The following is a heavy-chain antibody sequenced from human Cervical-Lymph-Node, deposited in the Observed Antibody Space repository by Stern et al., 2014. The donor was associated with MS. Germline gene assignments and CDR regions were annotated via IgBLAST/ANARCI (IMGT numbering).Heavy chain of an antibody. J-gene: IGHJ2*01. CDR2: IFPGNSDT. CDR1: GYTFTTYW. Sequence: EVQLLESGAEVKKPGESLKISCKGSGYTFTTYWIVWVRQMPGKGLECMGIIFPGNSDTRYSPSFQGQVTISADQSISTAYLQWNNLKASDSAMYYCARGGNSWHKSSWYFDLWGRGTLVTVSS. CDR3: ARGGNSWHKSSWYFDL. V-gene: IGHV5-51*01. D-gene: IGHD6-13*01.